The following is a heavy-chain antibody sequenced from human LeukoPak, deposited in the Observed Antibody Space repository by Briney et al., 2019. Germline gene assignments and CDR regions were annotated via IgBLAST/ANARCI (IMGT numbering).Heavy chain of an antibody. CDR3: ARARTYYDFWSGYPHDDAFDI. Sequence: ASVKVSCKASGYTFTSYDINWVRQATGQGLEWMGWMNPNSGNTGYAQKFQGRLTITRNTSISTAYMELSSLRSEDTAVYYCARARTYYDFWSGYPHDDAFDIWGQGTMVTVSS. CDR2: MNPNSGNT. J-gene: IGHJ3*02. V-gene: IGHV1-8*03. D-gene: IGHD3-3*01. CDR1: GYTFTSYD.